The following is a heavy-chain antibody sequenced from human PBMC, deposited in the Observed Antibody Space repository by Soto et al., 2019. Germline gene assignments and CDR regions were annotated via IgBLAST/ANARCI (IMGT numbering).Heavy chain of an antibody. J-gene: IGHJ4*02. CDR1: GFTFSRDW. D-gene: IGHD3-10*01. Sequence: EVQLVESGGGLVQPGGSLRLSCAASGFTFSRDWMHWVRQSPGKGLVWVSRIKGDGTITNYAYSVKGRFTTSRDNAKNTVYLQLNSLTTEDTAVYYCARGGLGNYYNDYWGQGTLVTVSS. CDR3: ARGGLGNYYNDY. CDR2: IKGDGTIT. V-gene: IGHV3-74*01.